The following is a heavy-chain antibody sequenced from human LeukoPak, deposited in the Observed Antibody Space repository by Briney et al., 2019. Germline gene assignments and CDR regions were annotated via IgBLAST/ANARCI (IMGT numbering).Heavy chain of an antibody. Sequence: ASVKVSCKASGYTFTSYYMHWVRQAPGQGLEWMGIINPSGGSTSYAQKFQGRVTMTRDTSTSTVYMELSSLRSEDTAVYYCARGVLWGYCSSTSCRNAFDIWGQGTMVTVSS. J-gene: IGHJ3*02. CDR3: ARGVLWGYCSSTSCRNAFDI. V-gene: IGHV1-46*01. CDR2: INPSGGST. D-gene: IGHD2-2*01. CDR1: GYTFTSYY.